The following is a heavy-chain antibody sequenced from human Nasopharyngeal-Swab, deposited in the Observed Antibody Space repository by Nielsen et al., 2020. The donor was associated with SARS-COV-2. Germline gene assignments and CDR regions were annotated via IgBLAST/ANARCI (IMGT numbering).Heavy chain of an antibody. J-gene: IGHJ4*02. CDR1: GFIFSNYA. Sequence: GESLKISCAASGFIFSNYAMSWVRQAPGKGPEWVSTINNRGDDTHYVDSVRGRFTVSRDNSKNTLYLQMNSLRAEDTAVYYCARAPTSTIFGVVTMFDYWGQGTLVTVSS. CDR2: INNRGDDT. D-gene: IGHD3-3*01. CDR3: ARAPTSTIFGVVTMFDY. V-gene: IGHV3-23*01.